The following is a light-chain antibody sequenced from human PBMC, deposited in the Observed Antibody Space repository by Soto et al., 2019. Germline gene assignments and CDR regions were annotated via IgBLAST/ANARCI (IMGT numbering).Light chain of an antibody. CDR3: QTWGTVVV. J-gene: IGLJ2*01. CDR2: LNSDGSH. V-gene: IGLV4-69*01. Sequence: QSALTQSPSASASLGASVTLTCTLSSGHSSYAIAWHQQQPEQGPRYLMKLNSDGSHSKGDGIPVRFSGSSSGAERYLTISRLQYEDEADYCCQTWGTVVVFGGGTKLTVL. CDR1: SGHSSYA.